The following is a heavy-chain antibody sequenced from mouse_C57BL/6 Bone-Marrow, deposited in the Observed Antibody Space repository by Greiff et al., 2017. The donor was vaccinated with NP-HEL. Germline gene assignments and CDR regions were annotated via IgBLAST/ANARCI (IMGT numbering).Heavy chain of an antibody. Sequence: EVKLVESGGGLVQPGGSLKLSCAASGFTFSDYYMYWVRQTPEKRLEWVAYISNGGGSTYYPDTVKGRFTISRDNAKNTLYLQMSRLKSEDTAMYYCARSFTTVVDPYFDVWGTGTTVTVSS. V-gene: IGHV5-12*01. CDR2: ISNGGGST. D-gene: IGHD1-1*01. CDR1: GFTFSDYY. CDR3: ARSFTTVVDPYFDV. J-gene: IGHJ1*03.